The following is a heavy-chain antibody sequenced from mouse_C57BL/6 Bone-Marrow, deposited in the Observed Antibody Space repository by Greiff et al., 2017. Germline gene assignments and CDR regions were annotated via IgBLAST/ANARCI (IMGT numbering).Heavy chain of an antibody. D-gene: IGHD2-3*01. CDR2: IYPRSGNT. CDR3: ARRGWLLREAY. CDR1: GYTFTSYG. V-gene: IGHV1-81*01. Sequence: QVQLQQSGAELARPGASVKLSCKASGYTFTSYGISWVKQRTGQGLEWIGEIYPRSGNTYYNEKFKGKATLTADKSSSTAYMELRSLTAEDSAVYFCARRGWLLREAYWGQGTLVTVSA. J-gene: IGHJ3*01.